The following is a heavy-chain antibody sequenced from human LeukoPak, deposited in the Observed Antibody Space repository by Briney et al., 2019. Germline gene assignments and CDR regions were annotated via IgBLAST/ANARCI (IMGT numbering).Heavy chain of an antibody. D-gene: IGHD6-13*01. CDR1: GFTFSSYA. CDR3: ARDPGSSWYRGGYFDY. CDR2: ISGSGGST. V-gene: IGHV3-23*01. Sequence: GGSLRLSCAASGFTFSSYAMSWVRQAPGKGLEWVSAISGSGGSTYYADSVKGRFTISRDNSKNTLYLQMYSLRAEDTAVYYCARDPGSSWYRGGYFDYWGQGTLVTVSS. J-gene: IGHJ4*02.